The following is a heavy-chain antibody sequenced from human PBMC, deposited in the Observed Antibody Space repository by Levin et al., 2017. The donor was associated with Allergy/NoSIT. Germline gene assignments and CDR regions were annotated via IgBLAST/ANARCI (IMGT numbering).Heavy chain of an antibody. D-gene: IGHD2-2*01. V-gene: IGHV1-18*01. CDR1: GYTFTSYG. CDR2: ISAYNGNT. Sequence: PGESLKISCKASGYTFTSYGISWVRQAPGQGLEWMGWISAYNGNTNYAQKLQGRVTMTTDTSTSTAYMELRSLRSDDTAVYYCARDGADIVVVPAAMSWFDPWGQGTLVTVSS. J-gene: IGHJ5*02. CDR3: ARDGADIVVVPAAMSWFDP.